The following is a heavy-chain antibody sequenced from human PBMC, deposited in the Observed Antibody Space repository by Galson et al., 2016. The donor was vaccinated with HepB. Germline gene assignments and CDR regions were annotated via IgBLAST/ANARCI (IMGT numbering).Heavy chain of an antibody. CDR2: LSWNSGTI. CDR3: AKAYAPLLCFGVPLGGYFDY. J-gene: IGHJ4*02. CDR1: GFTFDDYA. Sequence: SLRLSCAASGFTFDDYAIHWVRQPPGKGLEWVSGLSWNSGTIGYADSVKGRFTISRDSAKNSLYLQMNSLRAKDTALYFCAKAYAPLLCFGVPLGGYFDYWGQGTPVTVSS. D-gene: IGHD3-10*01. V-gene: IGHV3-9*01.